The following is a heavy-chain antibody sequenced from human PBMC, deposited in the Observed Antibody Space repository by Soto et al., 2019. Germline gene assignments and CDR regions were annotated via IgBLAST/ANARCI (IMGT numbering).Heavy chain of an antibody. CDR1: GYTFTSYG. D-gene: IGHD3-10*01. V-gene: IGHV1-18*01. Sequence: ASVKVSCKASGYTFTSYGISWVRQAPGQGLEWMGWISAYNGNTNYAQKLKGRVTVTTETSTSTAYMELRSLGSDDTAVYYCATVIMVTMVRGVIVQPDAFDIWGQGTMVTVSS. J-gene: IGHJ3*02. CDR2: ISAYNGNT. CDR3: ATVIMVTMVRGVIVQPDAFDI.